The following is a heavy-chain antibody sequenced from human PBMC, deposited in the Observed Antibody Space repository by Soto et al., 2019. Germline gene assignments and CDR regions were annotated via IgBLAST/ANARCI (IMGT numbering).Heavy chain of an antibody. Sequence: SLTCAFYGGSFSGYCWSWIRKPPGRGLEWMGENIHSGSTNCNPSLKSRVTISVDTSKNKFSMKLSSMPSADTAVYYSARCRVGSYDFWSGYYVARDYCMDVWGQGTTV. V-gene: IGHV4-34*12. D-gene: IGHD3-3*01. CDR2: NIHSGST. J-gene: IGHJ6*02. CDR1: GGSFSGYC. CDR3: ARCRVGSYDFWSGYYVARDYCMDV.